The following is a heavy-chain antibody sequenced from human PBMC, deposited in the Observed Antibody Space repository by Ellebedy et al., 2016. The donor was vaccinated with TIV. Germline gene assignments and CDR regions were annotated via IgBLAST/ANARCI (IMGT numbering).Heavy chain of an antibody. J-gene: IGHJ6*03. Sequence: GGSLRLXXAASGFVFKSYSMNWVRQAPGKGLEWVASISDRNSKRFYSDSVKGRFIISRDDATSSLFLEMNTLRVEDTAVYYCARPMFYYHCYMDVWGKGTTVIV. V-gene: IGHV3-21*01. CDR2: ISDRNSKR. CDR1: GFVFKSYS. CDR3: ARPMFYYHCYMDV. D-gene: IGHD3-10*02.